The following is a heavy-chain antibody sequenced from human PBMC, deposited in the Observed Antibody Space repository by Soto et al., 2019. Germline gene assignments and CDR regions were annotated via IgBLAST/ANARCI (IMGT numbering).Heavy chain of an antibody. D-gene: IGHD1-7*01. V-gene: IGHV3-7*01. CDR2: IKQDGSEI. CDR3: AREELELPLTLDY. Sequence: EVQLVESGGGLVQPGGSLRLSCAASGFTFSRYWMNWVRQAPGKGLEWVANIKQDGSEIYYVDSVKGRFTISRDNAKNSLYLQMNRLRAEDTSVDYCAREELELPLTLDYWGQGTLVTVSS. CDR1: GFTFSRYW. J-gene: IGHJ4*02.